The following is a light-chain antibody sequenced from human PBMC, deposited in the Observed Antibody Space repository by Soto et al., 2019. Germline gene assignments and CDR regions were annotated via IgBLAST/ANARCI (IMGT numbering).Light chain of an antibody. J-gene: IGKJ1*01. V-gene: IGKV1-5*01. CDR1: QIISRW. CDR3: QQYNGYSTWT. CDR2: DAS. Sequence: DIQMTQSPSTLSASVGDRVTITCRASQIISRWLAWYQQKPGKAPKVLIWDASSLQRGVPSRFSGSGSGTEFTLTISSLQPDVFATYYCQQYNGYSTWTFGQGTKVEIK.